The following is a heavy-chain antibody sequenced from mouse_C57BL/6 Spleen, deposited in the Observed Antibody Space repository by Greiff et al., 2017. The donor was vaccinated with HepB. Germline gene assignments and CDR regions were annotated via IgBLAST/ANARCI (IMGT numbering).Heavy chain of an antibody. D-gene: IGHD2-1*01. Sequence: EVQGVESGGGLVQPGGSLSLSCAASGFTFTDYYMSWVRQPPGKALEWLGFIRNKANGYTTEYSASVKGRFTISRDNSQSILYLQMNALRAEDSATYYCARAPPIYYGNYFDCWGHGTTLTVSS. CDR3: ARAPPIYYGNYFDC. J-gene: IGHJ2*01. V-gene: IGHV7-3*01. CDR2: IRNKANGYTT. CDR1: GFTFTDYY.